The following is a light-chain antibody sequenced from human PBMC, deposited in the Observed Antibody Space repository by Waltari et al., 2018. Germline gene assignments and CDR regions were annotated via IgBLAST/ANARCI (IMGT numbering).Light chain of an antibody. Sequence: DIVMTQSPDSLAVSLGERATINCKSSQSVLYSSDNKNYLVWYQQQPGQLPKVLIYWASTRESGVPDRFSGSTSGTDFTLTMSSLQAEDVAVYDCQLCYDVPITFGQGTRLEIK. J-gene: IGKJ5*01. CDR2: WAS. CDR3: QLCYDVPIT. V-gene: IGKV4-1*01. CDR1: QSVLYSSDNKNY.